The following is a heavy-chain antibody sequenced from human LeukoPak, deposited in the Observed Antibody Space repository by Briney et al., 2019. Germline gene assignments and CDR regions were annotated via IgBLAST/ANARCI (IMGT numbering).Heavy chain of an antibody. Sequence: SETLSLTCTVSGGSISSYYWSWVRQPPGKGLEWIGYVSYSGSTDYNPSLKSRVIISIDTSKNQFSLRLSSVTAADTAVYYCARVGGMVRGVIDAFDIWGQGTMVTVSS. CDR3: ARVGGMVRGVIDAFDI. CDR2: VSYSGST. V-gene: IGHV4-59*01. CDR1: GGSISSYY. J-gene: IGHJ3*02. D-gene: IGHD3-10*01.